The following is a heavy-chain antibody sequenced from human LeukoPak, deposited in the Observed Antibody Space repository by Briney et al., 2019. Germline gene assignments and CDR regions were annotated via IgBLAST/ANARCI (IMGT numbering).Heavy chain of an antibody. J-gene: IGHJ6*02. Sequence: SETLSLTCTVSGGSISSYYWSWIRQPPGKGLEWIGYIYYSGSTNYNPSLKSRVTISVDTSKNQFSLKLTSVTAADTAVFYCAREQQLAPLPYYYYGMDVWGQGTTVTVSS. CDR1: GGSISSYY. CDR2: IYYSGST. CDR3: AREQQLAPLPYYYYGMDV. D-gene: IGHD6-13*01. V-gene: IGHV4-59*12.